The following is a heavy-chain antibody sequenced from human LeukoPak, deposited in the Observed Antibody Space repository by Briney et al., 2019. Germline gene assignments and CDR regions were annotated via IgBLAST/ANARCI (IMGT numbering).Heavy chain of an antibody. CDR2: INPNSGGT. CDR3: ARETLTYCYDSSGYSTFLDY. D-gene: IGHD3-22*01. CDR1: GYTFTGYY. Sequence: RASVKVSCKASGYTFTGYYMHWVRQAPGQGLEWMGWINPNSGGTNYAQKFQGRVTMTRDTSISTAYMELSRLRSDDTAVYYCARETLTYCYDSSGYSTFLDYWGQGTLVTVSS. J-gene: IGHJ4*02. V-gene: IGHV1-2*02.